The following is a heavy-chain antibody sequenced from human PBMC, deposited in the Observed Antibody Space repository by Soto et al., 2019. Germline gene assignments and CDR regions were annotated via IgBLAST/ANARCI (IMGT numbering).Heavy chain of an antibody. CDR3: ARPGITGTRGSYYYYYYMDV. V-gene: IGHV3-33*01. J-gene: IGHJ6*03. D-gene: IGHD1-7*01. CDR2: IWYDGSNK. CDR1: GFTFSSYG. Sequence: GGSLRLSCAASGFTFSSYGMHWVRQAPGKGLEWVAVIWYDGSNKYYADSVKGRFTISRDNSKNTLYLQMNSLRAEDTAVYYCARPGITGTRGSYYYYYYMDVWGKGTTVTVSS.